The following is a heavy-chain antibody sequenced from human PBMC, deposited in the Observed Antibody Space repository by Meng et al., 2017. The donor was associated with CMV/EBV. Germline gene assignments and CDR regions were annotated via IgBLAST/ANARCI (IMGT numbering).Heavy chain of an antibody. CDR3: ARHHMITFGGVIFHPPIYYYYYYGMDV. Sequence: GESLKISCAASGFTFSSYWMSWVRQAPGKGLEWVANIKQDGSEKYYVDSVKRRFTISRDNAKNSLYLQMNSLRAEDTAVYYCARHHMITFGGVIFHPPIYYYYYYGMDVWGQGTTVTVSS. CDR1: GFTFSSYW. D-gene: IGHD3-16*02. V-gene: IGHV3-7*01. CDR2: IKQDGSEK. J-gene: IGHJ6*02.